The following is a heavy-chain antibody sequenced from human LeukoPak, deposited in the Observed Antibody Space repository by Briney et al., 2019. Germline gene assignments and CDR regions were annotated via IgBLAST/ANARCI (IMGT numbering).Heavy chain of an antibody. CDR3: ARVFDYGDSFFDY. V-gene: IGHV3-21*01. Sequence: KAGGSLRLSCAASGFTFSSYSMNWVRQAPGKGLEWVSSISSSSSYIYYADSVKGRFTISRDNAKNSLYLQMNSLRAEDTAVYYCARVFDYGDSFFDYWGQGTLVTVSS. D-gene: IGHD4-17*01. CDR2: ISSSSSYI. J-gene: IGHJ4*02. CDR1: GFTFSSYS.